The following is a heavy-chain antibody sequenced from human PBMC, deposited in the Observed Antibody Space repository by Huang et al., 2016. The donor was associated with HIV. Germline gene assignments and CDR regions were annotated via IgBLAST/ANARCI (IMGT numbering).Heavy chain of an antibody. CDR2: MNPNIANT. CDR1: GYTFTNYD. V-gene: IGHV1-8*01. Sequence: QVQLVQSGAEVKKPGASVKVSCKASGYTFTNYDINWVRQAPGQGLEWMGWMNPNIANTGLAQEFQGRVTMTRNTSIRTAYMELSSLTSQDTAVYYCARGKADHKAVAGEGRAFDIWGQGTMVTVSS. D-gene: IGHD6-19*01. J-gene: IGHJ3*02. CDR3: ARGKADHKAVAGEGRAFDI.